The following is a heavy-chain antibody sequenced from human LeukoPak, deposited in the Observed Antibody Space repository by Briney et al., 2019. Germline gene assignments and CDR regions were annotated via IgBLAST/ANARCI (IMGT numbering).Heavy chain of an antibody. D-gene: IGHD3-10*01. CDR1: GFTFSSYA. Sequence: GGSLRLSCAASGFTFSSYAMHWVRQAPGKGLEWVAVISYDGSNKYYADSVKGRFTISRDNSKNTLYLQMNSLRAEDTAVYYCARTMVRGVIPFDYWGQGTLVTVSS. CDR3: ARTMVRGVIPFDY. J-gene: IGHJ4*02. V-gene: IGHV3-30-3*01. CDR2: ISYDGSNK.